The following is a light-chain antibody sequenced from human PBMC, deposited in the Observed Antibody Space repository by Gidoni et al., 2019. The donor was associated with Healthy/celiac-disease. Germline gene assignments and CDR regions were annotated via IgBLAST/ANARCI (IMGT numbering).Light chain of an antibody. CDR2: AAA. Sequence: IQITQSPPSLSASVGDRVTITCRASQSISSYLNWYQQKPGKAPKLLIYAAASLQSGVPSRVSGSGSGTDFTLTISSLQPEDFATYYCQQSYSTPTTFXXXTRLEIK. V-gene: IGKV1-39*01. CDR3: QQSYSTPTT. CDR1: QSISSY. J-gene: IGKJ5*01.